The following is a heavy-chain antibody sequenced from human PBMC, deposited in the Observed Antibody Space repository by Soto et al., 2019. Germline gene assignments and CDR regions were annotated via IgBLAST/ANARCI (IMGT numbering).Heavy chain of an antibody. J-gene: IGHJ4*02. Sequence: GVSKSLSCSASGFPVDTGMTWVRQAPGKGLEWISTVDYSGNNKHYADSVKGRFTISRDKSRNTIALQMSNLRADDTALYYCVSWVSAHFDNWGQGALVTVSS. D-gene: IGHD2-8*01. V-gene: IGHV3-23*05. CDR3: VSWVSAHFDN. CDR2: VDYSGNNK. CDR1: GFPVDTG.